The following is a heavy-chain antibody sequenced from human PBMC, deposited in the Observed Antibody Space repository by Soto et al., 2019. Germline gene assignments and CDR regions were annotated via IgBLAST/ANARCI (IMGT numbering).Heavy chain of an antibody. V-gene: IGHV3-23*01. CDR1: GFTFSIYA. J-gene: IGHJ5*02. CDR3: AKDPQYFYLRGVSNWFDP. Sequence: EVRLLESGGGLVQPGGSLRLSCVVSGFTFSIYAMTWVRQAPGKGLEWVSFISGSGGSTYYADSVKGRFTISRDNSKNTLSLQMNTLRADETAIYYCAKDPQYFYLRGVSNWFDPWGQGTLVTVSS. CDR2: ISGSGGST. D-gene: IGHD2-8*01.